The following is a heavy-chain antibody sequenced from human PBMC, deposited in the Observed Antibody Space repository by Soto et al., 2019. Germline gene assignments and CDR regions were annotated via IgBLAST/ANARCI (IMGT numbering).Heavy chain of an antibody. CDR3: AKARYYYGSGSYHPYYYGMDV. D-gene: IGHD3-10*01. CDR1: GFTFNNYA. Sequence: PGGSLRLSCAASGFTFNNYAMSWVRQAPGKGLEWVSAISGSGGSTYYADSVKGRFTISRDNSKNTLCLQMNSLRAEDTALCYCAKARYYYGSGSYHPYYYGMDVWGQGTTVTVSS. CDR2: ISGSGGST. V-gene: IGHV3-23*01. J-gene: IGHJ6*02.